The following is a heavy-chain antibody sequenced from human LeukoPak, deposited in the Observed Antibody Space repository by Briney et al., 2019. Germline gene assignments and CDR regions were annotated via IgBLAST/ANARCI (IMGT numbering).Heavy chain of an antibody. V-gene: IGHV3-23*01. CDR1: GFTFSSYA. Sequence: GGSLRLSRAASGFTFSSYAMSWVRQAPGKGLEWVSAISGSGRSTYYADSVKGRFTISRDNSKNTLYLQMNSLRAEDTAVYYCAKDPWDGSGSFDYWGQGTLVTVSS. CDR2: ISGSGRST. D-gene: IGHD3-10*01. J-gene: IGHJ4*02. CDR3: AKDPWDGSGSFDY.